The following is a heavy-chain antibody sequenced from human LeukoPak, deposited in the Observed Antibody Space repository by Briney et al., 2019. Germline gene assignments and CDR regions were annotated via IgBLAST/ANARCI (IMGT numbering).Heavy chain of an antibody. CDR1: GGTFSNYA. CDR2: IIPMNAAA. Sequence: SVKVSCKASGGTFSNYALVWVRQAPGQGLEWMGGIIPMNAAAHYAQNFQGRVTITADESTTTAYMEIRSLRSDDTAVYYCARGGDTAMRWYFAYWGQGSLVTVSS. CDR3: ARGGDTAMRWYFAY. J-gene: IGHJ4*02. D-gene: IGHD5-18*01. V-gene: IGHV1-69*13.